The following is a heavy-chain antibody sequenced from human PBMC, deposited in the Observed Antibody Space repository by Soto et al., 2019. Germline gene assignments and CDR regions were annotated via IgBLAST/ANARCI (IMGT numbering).Heavy chain of an antibody. CDR1: GYTFTSYG. Sequence: GASVKVSCKASGYTFTSYGISWVRQAPGQGLEWMGWISAYNGNTNYAQKLQGRVTMTTDTSTSTAYTELRSLRSDDTAVYYCARGSHYYDSSGYDFDYWGQGTLVTVSS. V-gene: IGHV1-18*04. D-gene: IGHD3-22*01. CDR2: ISAYNGNT. CDR3: ARGSHYYDSSGYDFDY. J-gene: IGHJ4*02.